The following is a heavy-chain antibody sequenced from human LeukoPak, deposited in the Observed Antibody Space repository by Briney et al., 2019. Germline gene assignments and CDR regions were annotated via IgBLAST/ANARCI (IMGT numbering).Heavy chain of an antibody. CDR3: ARKGRELGDYFDY. J-gene: IGHJ4*02. D-gene: IGHD7-27*01. CDR1: GDSISSSSYY. CDR2: VYYSGST. Sequence: SETLSLTCTVSGDSISSSSYYWGWIRQPPGKGLEWIGSVYYSGSTYYNSSLKSRVTLSVDTSKNQFSLKLSSVTAADTAVYYCARKGRELGDYFDYWGQGTLVTVSS. V-gene: IGHV4-39*07.